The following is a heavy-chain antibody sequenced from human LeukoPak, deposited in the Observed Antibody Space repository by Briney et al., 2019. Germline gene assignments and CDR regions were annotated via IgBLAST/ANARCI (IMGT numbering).Heavy chain of an antibody. V-gene: IGHV3-23*01. J-gene: IGHJ3*02. CDR3: AKDEVDYGGNSDAFDI. CDR1: GFTFSSYA. Sequence: GSLRLSCAASGFTFSSYAMSWVRQAPGKGLEWVSAISGSGGSTYYADSVKGRLTISRDNSKNTLYLQMNSLRAEDTAVYYCAKDEVDYGGNSDAFDIWGQGTMVTVSS. D-gene: IGHD4-23*01. CDR2: ISGSGGST.